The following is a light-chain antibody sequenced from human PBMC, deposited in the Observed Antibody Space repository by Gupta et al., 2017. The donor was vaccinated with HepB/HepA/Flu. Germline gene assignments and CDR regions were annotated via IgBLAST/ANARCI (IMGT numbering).Light chain of an antibody. CDR3: QQRDSSPRT. V-gene: IGKV1-39*01. CDR1: QTINNY. CDR2: TAS. J-gene: IGKJ1*01. Sequence: DIQMTQSPSSLSASVGDRVTITCRTSQTINNYLNWYQRRPGKAPHLLIYTASFLQGGVPSRFIGGGSGTDFTLTISRLQPEDFATYYCQQRDSSPRTFGQGTRLEIK.